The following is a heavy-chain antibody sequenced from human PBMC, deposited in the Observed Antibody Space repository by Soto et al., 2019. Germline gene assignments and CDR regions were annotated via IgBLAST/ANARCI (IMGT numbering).Heavy chain of an antibody. CDR3: ANAVFFNDRRRYYSIVF. D-gene: IGHD2-15*01. Sequence: GGSLRLSCEASGFTFTNYAMNWVRQAPGKGLEWVSSVSNRGDSTNYADSVTGRFTISRDNSKSTVSLQMNSLRVEDSAVYYCANAVFFNDRRRYYSIVFRGPGMLVTVFS. CDR2: VSNRGDST. V-gene: IGHV3-23*01. J-gene: IGHJ4*02. CDR1: GFTFTNYA.